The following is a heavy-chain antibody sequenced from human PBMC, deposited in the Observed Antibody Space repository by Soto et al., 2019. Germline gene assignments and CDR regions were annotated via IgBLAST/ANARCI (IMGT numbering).Heavy chain of an antibody. CDR1: GFTFSSYA. V-gene: IGHV3-23*01. CDR2: ISGSGGTT. J-gene: IGHJ1*01. D-gene: IGHD3-22*01. Sequence: EVQLLESGGGLVQPGGSLRLSCAASGFTFSSYAMTWVRQAPGKGLEWVSIISGSGGTTYYADSVKGRFTISRDNSKNTLYLQMNSLRADDTAVYYCAKADNYYDSSGYYLEYFHHWGQGTLVTVSS. CDR3: AKADNYYDSSGYYLEYFHH.